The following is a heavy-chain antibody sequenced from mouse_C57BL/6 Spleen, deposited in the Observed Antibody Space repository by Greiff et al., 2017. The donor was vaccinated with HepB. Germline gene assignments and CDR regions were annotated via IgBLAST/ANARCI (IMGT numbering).Heavy chain of an antibody. CDR1: GYSITSGYY. CDR3: ARPGRYKSVFDY. J-gene: IGHJ2*01. D-gene: IGHD1-1*01. V-gene: IGHV3-6*01. CDR2: ISYDGSN. Sequence: EVQRVESGPGLVKPSQSLSLTCSVTGYSITSGYYWNWIRQFPGNKLEWMGYISYDGSNNYNPSLKNRISITRDTSKNQFFLKLNSVTTEDTATYYCARPGRYKSVFDYWGQGTTLTVSS.